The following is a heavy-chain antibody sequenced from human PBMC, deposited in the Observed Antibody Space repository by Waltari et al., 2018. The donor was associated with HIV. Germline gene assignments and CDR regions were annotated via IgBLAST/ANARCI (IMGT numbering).Heavy chain of an antibody. Sequence: QVQLVQSGAEVQKPGASVKVPCKASGYTFITFGISCVRQDPGQGLEWMGWISPHNDNTNYPQKFQGRVTMTTDTSTSMVYMELRSLRSDDTAVYYCARDRVLEAYDFWSGYGMGVWGQGTTVTV. V-gene: IGHV1-18*01. CDR2: ISPHNDNT. J-gene: IGHJ6*02. CDR1: GYTFITFG. D-gene: IGHD3-3*01. CDR3: ARDRVLEAYDFWSGYGMGV.